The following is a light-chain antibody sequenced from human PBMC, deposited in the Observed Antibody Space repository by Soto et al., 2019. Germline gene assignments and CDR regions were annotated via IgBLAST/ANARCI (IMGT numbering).Light chain of an antibody. CDR2: DAS. J-gene: IGKJ4*01. CDR3: QLYRNVVLT. Sequence: DIKMTQSPSSLSASVGDRVTLTCQASEDVSDYVNWYQQKPGRAPKLLIYDASKLETGVSSRFSGSGSGTHFTFTIRDLQPEEFATYYCQLYRNVVLTFGGGTRVDI. V-gene: IGKV1-33*01. CDR1: EDVSDY.